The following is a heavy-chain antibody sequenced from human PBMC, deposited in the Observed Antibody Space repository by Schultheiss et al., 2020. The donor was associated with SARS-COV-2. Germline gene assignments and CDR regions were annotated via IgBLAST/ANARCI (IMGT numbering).Heavy chain of an antibody. J-gene: IGHJ6*02. Sequence: GESLKISCKASGYTFTSYGISWVRQAPGQGLEWMGWISAYNGNTNYAQKLQGRVTMTTDTSTSTAYMELRSLRSDDTAVYYCARDRGQRSSSHYGMDVWGQGTTVTVSS. V-gene: IGHV1-18*01. CDR1: GYTFTSYG. CDR3: ARDRGQRSSSHYGMDV. CDR2: ISAYNGNT. D-gene: IGHD6-6*01.